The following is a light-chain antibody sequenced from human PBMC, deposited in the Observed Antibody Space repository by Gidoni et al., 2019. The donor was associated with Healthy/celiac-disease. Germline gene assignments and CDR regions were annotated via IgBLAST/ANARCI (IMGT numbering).Light chain of an antibody. V-gene: IGLV1-44*01. J-gene: IGLJ2*01. CDR1: SSNIGSNT. CDR2: SNN. Sequence: QSVLTQPPPASGTPGQRVTISCSGSSSNIGSNTVNWYQQLPGTAPKLLIYSNNQRPSEVPDRFSGSKSGTSASLAISGLQSEDEADYYCAAWDDSLNGPVVFGGGTKLTVL. CDR3: AAWDDSLNGPVV.